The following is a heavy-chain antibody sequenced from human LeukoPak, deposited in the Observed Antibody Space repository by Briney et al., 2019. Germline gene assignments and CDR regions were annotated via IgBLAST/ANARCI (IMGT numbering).Heavy chain of an antibody. CDR3: ARGIHDSSGYYVDAFDM. Sequence: SETLSLTCTVSGGSIRSYYWSWIRQPPGKGLEWIGYVYYSGSTNYNPSLKSRVTISVDTSKSQFSLKLSSVTAADTAVYYCARGIHDSSGYYVDAFDMWGQGTMVTVSS. CDR1: GGSIRSYY. D-gene: IGHD3-22*01. V-gene: IGHV4-59*01. CDR2: VYYSGST. J-gene: IGHJ3*02.